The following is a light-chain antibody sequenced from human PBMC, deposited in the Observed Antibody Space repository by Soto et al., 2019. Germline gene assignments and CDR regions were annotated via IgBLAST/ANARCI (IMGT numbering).Light chain of an antibody. J-gene: IGLJ2*01. Sequence: QSALTRPASVSGSPGQSITISCTGTSSDVGDYNYVSWYQQHPGKAPKLIIYGVSNRPSGISNRFSGSKSGNTASLTVSGLQAEDEADYYCSSYTATNTLVFGGGTKLTV. CDR2: GVS. CDR1: SSDVGDYNY. V-gene: IGLV2-14*01. CDR3: SSYTATNTLV.